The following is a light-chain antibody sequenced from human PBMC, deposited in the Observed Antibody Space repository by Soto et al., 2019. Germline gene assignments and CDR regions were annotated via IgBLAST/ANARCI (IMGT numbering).Light chain of an antibody. V-gene: IGKV3D-15*01. CDR3: QQYDNWPLT. J-gene: IGKJ1*01. CDR1: QSISSK. CDR2: GTS. Sequence: IVMTQSPAILSVSPGEGATLSCRASQSISSKLAWYQQKPGQPPSLLIYGTSTRATGIPARFSGSASGTEFTLTISSLQSEDFAVYYCQQYDNWPLTFGQGTKVDIK.